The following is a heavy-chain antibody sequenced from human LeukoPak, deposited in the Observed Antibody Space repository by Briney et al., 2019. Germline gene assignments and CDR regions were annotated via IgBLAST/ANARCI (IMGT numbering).Heavy chain of an antibody. D-gene: IGHD5-12*01. CDR1: GGSISSSSYY. Sequence: SETLSLTCTVPGGSISSSSYYWGWIRQPPGKGLEWIGSVYYSGSTYYNPSLKSRVTISVDTSKNHFSLKLGSVTAADTAVYYCARRRSGYGQIDYWGQGTLVTVSS. CDR2: VYYSGST. CDR3: ARRRSGYGQIDY. V-gene: IGHV4-39*01. J-gene: IGHJ4*02.